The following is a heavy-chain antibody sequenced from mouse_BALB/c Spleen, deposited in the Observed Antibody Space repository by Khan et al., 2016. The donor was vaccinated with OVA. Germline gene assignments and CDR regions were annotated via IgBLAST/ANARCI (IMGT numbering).Heavy chain of an antibody. CDR2: IDPFNGGN. Sequence: VQLQQPGPELMKPGASVKISCKASGYSFTTYYMHWVKQSHGKSLEWIGYIDPFNGGNDYNQKFTGKATLNVDKSSSTAYRHLSSRTSEDSAVYYGARGTFDYWGQGTLVTVSA. D-gene: IGHD3-3*01. CDR1: GYSFTTYY. J-gene: IGHJ3*01. CDR3: ARGTFDY. V-gene: IGHV1-34*01.